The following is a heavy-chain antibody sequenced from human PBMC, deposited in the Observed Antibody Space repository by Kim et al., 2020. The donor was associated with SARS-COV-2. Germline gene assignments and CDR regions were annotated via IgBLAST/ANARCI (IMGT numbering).Heavy chain of an antibody. V-gene: IGHV3-21*01. Sequence: GGSLRLSCAASGFTFSSYSMNWVRQAPGKGLEWVSSISSSSSYIYYADSVKGRFTISRDNAKNSLYLQMNSLRAEDTAVYYCARGKIYYDFWSGASSYGMDVWGQGTTVT. D-gene: IGHD3-3*01. CDR3: ARGKIYYDFWSGASSYGMDV. CDR1: GFTFSSYS. CDR2: ISSSSSYI. J-gene: IGHJ6*02.